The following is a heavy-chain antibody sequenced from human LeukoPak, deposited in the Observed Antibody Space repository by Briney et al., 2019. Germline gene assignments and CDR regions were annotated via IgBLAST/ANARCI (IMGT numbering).Heavy chain of an antibody. Sequence: PGGSLRLSCAASGFTFSSYWMHWVRQAPGKGLVWVSRINSDGSSTSYADSVKGRFTISRDNAKNTLYLQMNSLRAEDTAVYYCARGFLLSWFDPWGQGTLVTVSS. CDR3: ARGFLLSWFDP. J-gene: IGHJ5*02. CDR2: INSDGSST. CDR1: GFTFSSYW. V-gene: IGHV3-74*01.